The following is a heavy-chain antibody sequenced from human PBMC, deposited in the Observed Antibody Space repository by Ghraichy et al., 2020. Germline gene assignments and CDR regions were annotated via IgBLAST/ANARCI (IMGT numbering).Heavy chain of an antibody. Sequence: SCAASGFTVSSNYMSWVRQAPGKGLEWVSVIYSGGSTYYADSVKGRFTISRDNSKNTLYLQMNSLRAEDTAVYYCAATRYYSRYYYYGMDVWGQGTTVTVSS. V-gene: IGHV3-53*01. D-gene: IGHD1-26*01. CDR2: IYSGGST. J-gene: IGHJ6*02. CDR1: GFTVSSNY. CDR3: AATRYYSRYYYYGMDV.